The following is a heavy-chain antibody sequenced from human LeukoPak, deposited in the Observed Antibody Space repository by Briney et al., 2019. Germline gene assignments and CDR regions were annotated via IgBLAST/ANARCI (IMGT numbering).Heavy chain of an antibody. D-gene: IGHD1-26*01. CDR2: IYYSGST. Sequence: PSETLSLTCTVSGGSISSSSYYWGWIRQPPGKGLEWIGSIYYSGSTYYNPSLKSRVTISVDTSKNQFSLKLSFVTAADTAVYYCARQSSGSYYYYYYYMDVWGKGTTVTISS. CDR3: ARQSSGSYYYYYYYMDV. J-gene: IGHJ6*03. V-gene: IGHV4-39*01. CDR1: GGSISSSSYY.